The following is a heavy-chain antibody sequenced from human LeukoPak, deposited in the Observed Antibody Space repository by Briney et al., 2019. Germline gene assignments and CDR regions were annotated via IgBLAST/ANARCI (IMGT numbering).Heavy chain of an antibody. CDR1: GYTFTSYG. V-gene: IGHV1-18*01. CDR3: ARGRRGWLRFQLVRAFPFDY. Sequence: ASVKVSCKASGYTFTSYGISWVRQAPGQGLEWMGWISAYNGNTNYAQKLQGRVTMTTDTSTRTAYMELRSLRSDDTAVYYCARGRRGWLRFQLVRAFPFDYWGQGTLVTVSS. D-gene: IGHD5-12*01. J-gene: IGHJ4*02. CDR2: ISAYNGNT.